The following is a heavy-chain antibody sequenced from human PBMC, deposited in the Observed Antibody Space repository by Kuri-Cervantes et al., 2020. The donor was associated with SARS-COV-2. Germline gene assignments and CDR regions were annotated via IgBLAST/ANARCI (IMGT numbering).Heavy chain of an antibody. CDR3: ARGGMVRGLRGMDV. CDR1: GYTSTGYG. V-gene: IGHV1-46*01. J-gene: IGHJ6*02. Sequence: ASVKVSCKASGYTSTGYGISWVRQAPGQGLEWMGIINPSGGSTSYAQKFQGRVTMTRDTSTSTVYMELSSLRSEDTAVYYCARGGMVRGLRGMDVWGQGTTVTVSS. D-gene: IGHD3-10*01. CDR2: INPSGGST.